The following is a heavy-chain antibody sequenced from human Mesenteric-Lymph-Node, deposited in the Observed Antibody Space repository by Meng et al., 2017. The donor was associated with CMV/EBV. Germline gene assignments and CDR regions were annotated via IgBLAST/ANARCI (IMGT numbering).Heavy chain of an antibody. D-gene: IGHD1-26*01. CDR3: ASSVGATPDTFDY. CDR1: GYTFTSYG. V-gene: IGHV1-18*01. J-gene: IGHJ4*02. CDR2: ISASNGIT. Sequence: ASVKVSCKASGYTFTSYGISWVRQAPGQGLEWMGWISASNGITNYAQKLQGRVIMTTDTSTSTAYMELSSLRSEDTAVYYCASSVGATPDTFDYWGQGTLVTVSS.